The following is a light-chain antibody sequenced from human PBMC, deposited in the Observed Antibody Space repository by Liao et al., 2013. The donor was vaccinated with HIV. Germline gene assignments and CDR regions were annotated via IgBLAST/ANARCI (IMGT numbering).Light chain of an antibody. V-gene: IGLV3-1*01. J-gene: IGLJ1*01. CDR1: EWENKY. Sequence: YELTQPSSVSVSPGQTATITCSGEEWENKYASWYQQKPGQSPVLVIYEDTKRPSGIPGRFSGSNSENTATLTISGTQPMDEADYYCQAWDSNTAYVFGTGTKVSVL. CDR3: QAWDSNTAYV. CDR2: EDT.